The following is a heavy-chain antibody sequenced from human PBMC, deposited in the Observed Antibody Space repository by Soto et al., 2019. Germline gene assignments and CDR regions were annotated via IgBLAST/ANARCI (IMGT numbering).Heavy chain of an antibody. D-gene: IGHD2-15*01. Sequence: PGGSLRLSCAASGFTFSSYGMHWVRQAPGKGLEWVAVISYDGSNKYYADSVKGRFTISRDNSKNTLYLQMNSLRAEDTAVYYCAKEGYCSGGSCPDFDYWGQGTLVTVSS. V-gene: IGHV3-30*18. CDR2: ISYDGSNK. CDR1: GFTFSSYG. J-gene: IGHJ4*02. CDR3: AKEGYCSGGSCPDFDY.